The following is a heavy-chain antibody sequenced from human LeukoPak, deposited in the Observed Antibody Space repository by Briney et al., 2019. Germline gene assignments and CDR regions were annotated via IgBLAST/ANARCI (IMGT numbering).Heavy chain of an antibody. J-gene: IGHJ5*02. V-gene: IGHV4-30-4*01. CDR1: GGSISSGDYY. D-gene: IGHD2-2*01. Sequence: PSETLSLTCTVSGGSISSGDYYWSWIRQPPGKGLEWIGYIYYSGSTYYNPSLKSRVTTSVDTSKNQFSLKLSSVTAADTAVYYCARGKQGDIVVVPAAMGFDPWGQGTLVTVSS. CDR3: ARGKQGDIVVVPAAMGFDP. CDR2: IYYSGST.